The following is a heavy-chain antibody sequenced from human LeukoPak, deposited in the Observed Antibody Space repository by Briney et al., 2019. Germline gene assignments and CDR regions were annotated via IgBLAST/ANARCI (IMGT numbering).Heavy chain of an antibody. CDR2: IHTGGST. CDR1: GGSINDYY. D-gene: IGHD6-13*01. V-gene: IGHV4-4*07. CDR3: ASQRKYSTSWPFFDY. Sequence: SETLSLTCTVSGGSINDYYWTWIRQPSGQGLEWLGRIHTGGSTNYNPSLRRRLTMSVDTSKNQFSLKLSSVTAAATAVYYCASQRKYSTSWPFFDYWGQGTLVTVSS. J-gene: IGHJ4*02.